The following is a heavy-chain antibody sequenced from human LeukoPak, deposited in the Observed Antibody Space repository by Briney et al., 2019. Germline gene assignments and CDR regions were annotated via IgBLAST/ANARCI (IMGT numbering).Heavy chain of an antibody. CDR3: ARLGYYGSGSQGDY. CDR2: INHSGST. D-gene: IGHD3-10*01. J-gene: IGHJ4*02. Sequence: PSETLSLTCAVYGGSFSGYYWSWIRQPPGKGLEWIGEINHSGSTNYNPSLKSRVTISVDTSKNQFSLKLSSVTAADTAVYYCARLGYYGSGSQGDYWGQGTLVTVSS. CDR1: GGSFSGYY. V-gene: IGHV4-34*01.